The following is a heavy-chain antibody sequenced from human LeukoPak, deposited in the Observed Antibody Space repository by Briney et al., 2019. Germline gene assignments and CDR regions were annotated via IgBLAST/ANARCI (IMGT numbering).Heavy chain of an antibody. Sequence: PGGSLRLSCAVSGFTFTNYWMHWVRQAPGKGLVWVSRINSDGSGTNYADSVKGRFTISRDNANNTLSLQMNSLRAEDTAVYYCARGSHAFDIWGQGTMVTVSS. V-gene: IGHV3-74*01. D-gene: IGHD3-10*01. CDR1: GFTFTNYW. J-gene: IGHJ3*02. CDR3: ARGSHAFDI. CDR2: INSDGSGT.